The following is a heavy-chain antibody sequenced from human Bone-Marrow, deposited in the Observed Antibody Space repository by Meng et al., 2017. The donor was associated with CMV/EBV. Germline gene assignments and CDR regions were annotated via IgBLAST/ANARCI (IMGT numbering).Heavy chain of an antibody. J-gene: IGHJ4*02. V-gene: IGHV4-39*07. Sequence: VSGGSMRISDYYWAWIRQPPGRGLEWIGSIYYSGTTYYNPSLKSRAIISVDTSKNQFSLRLSSVTAADTAVYYCARDSARIQTGTDYWGQGTLVTVSS. CDR2: IYYSGTT. D-gene: IGHD3-9*01. CDR1: GGSMRISDYY. CDR3: ARDSARIQTGTDY.